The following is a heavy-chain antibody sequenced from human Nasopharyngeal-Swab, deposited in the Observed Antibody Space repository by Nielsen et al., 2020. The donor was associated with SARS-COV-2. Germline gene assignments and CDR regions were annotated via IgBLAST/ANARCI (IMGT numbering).Heavy chain of an antibody. D-gene: IGHD4-17*01. Sequence: GESLKISCAASGFTFSSFGMHWVRQAPGKGLEWVASIAHDASNEYYGDSVKGRFSISRDSSKNTLYLQMDSLRGEDTAVYYCARDAPAHYGAFYWGRGTLFTVSS. V-gene: IGHV3-30*03. CDR1: GFTFSSFG. CDR2: IAHDASNE. J-gene: IGHJ4*02. CDR3: ARDAPAHYGAFY.